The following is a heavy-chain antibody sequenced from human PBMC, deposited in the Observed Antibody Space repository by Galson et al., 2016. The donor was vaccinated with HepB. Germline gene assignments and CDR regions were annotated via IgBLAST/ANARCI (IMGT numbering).Heavy chain of an antibody. J-gene: IGHJ2*01. CDR2: IYSDGTT. CDR3: ARGAGIAVVVLEDCYFDL. V-gene: IGHV3-66*01. Sequence: SLRLSCAVSGFTFSKNWMSWVRQAPGKGLQWVSVIYSDGTTYYTDSVKGRFTIARDSAENTVFLQMNSLRTEDTALYYCARGAGIAVVVLEDCYFDLWGRGTLLTVSA. D-gene: IGHD2-21*01. CDR1: GFTFSKNW.